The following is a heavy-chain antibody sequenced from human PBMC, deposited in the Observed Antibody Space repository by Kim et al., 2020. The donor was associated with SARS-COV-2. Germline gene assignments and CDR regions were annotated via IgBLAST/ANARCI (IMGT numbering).Heavy chain of an antibody. D-gene: IGHD2-15*01. Sequence: GGSLRLSCAASGFTFSSYAMHWVRQAPGKGLEWVAVISYDGSNKYYADSVKGRFTISRDNSKNTLYLQMNSLRAEDTAVYYCARDPLGDIVVVVAATQDYGMDVWGQGTTVTVSS. CDR3: ARDPLGDIVVVVAATQDYGMDV. CDR2: ISYDGSNK. CDR1: GFTFSSYA. V-gene: IGHV3-30-3*01. J-gene: IGHJ6*02.